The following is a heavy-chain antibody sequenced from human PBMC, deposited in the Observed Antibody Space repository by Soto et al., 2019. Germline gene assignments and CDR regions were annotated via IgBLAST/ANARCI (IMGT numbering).Heavy chain of an antibody. Sequence: ALRLSCAASGFTFSSYAMHWVRQAPGKGLEWVAVISYDGSNKYYADSVKGRFTISRDNSKNTLYLQMNSLRAEDTAVYYCARDRVWYYDSSGYYRIRSYFDYWGQGTLVTVSS. CDR3: ARDRVWYYDSSGYYRIRSYFDY. CDR2: ISYDGSNK. J-gene: IGHJ4*02. V-gene: IGHV3-30-3*01. D-gene: IGHD3-22*01. CDR1: GFTFSSYA.